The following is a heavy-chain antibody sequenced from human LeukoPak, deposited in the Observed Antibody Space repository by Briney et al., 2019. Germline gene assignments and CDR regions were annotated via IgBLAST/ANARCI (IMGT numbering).Heavy chain of an antibody. CDR3: AREGRVSPYFDL. D-gene: IGHD3-10*01. J-gene: IGHJ2*01. Sequence: GASLKISCNASGYTFTGYYMHWVRQAPAQGLEWMGWINPNSGGTNSAQKFQGRVTMTRDTSISTAYMELSRLSSDDTAVYYCAREGRVSPYFDLWGRGTLVTVSS. V-gene: IGHV1-2*02. CDR2: INPNSGGT. CDR1: GYTFTGYY.